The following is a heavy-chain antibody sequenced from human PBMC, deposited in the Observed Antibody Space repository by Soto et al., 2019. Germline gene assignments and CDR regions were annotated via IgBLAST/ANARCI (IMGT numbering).Heavy chain of an antibody. Sequence: EVQLLESGGGLVQPGGSLRLSCVASGFTFNIYAMRWVRQAPGKGLEWVSAISGSGDKTHYADSVKGRFTISRDNSKNTLYLQMNSLSAEDTAIYYCARERTSDYSTIYTWLDPWGLGTLVTVSS. CDR1: GFTFNIYA. J-gene: IGHJ5*02. D-gene: IGHD3-22*01. V-gene: IGHV3-23*01. CDR3: ARERTSDYSTIYTWLDP. CDR2: ISGSGDKT.